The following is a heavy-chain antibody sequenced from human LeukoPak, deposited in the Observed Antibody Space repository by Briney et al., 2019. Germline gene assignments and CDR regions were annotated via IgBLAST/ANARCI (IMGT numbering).Heavy chain of an antibody. D-gene: IGHD3-10*01. CDR1: GFPFRVRW. Sequence: PGGSLRLSCTASGFPFRVRWMHWVRQAPGKGLEWVAVISYDGSNKYYADSVKGRFTISRDNSKNTLYLQMNSLRAEDTAVYYCARSRDPTYYYGSGSSFDYWGQGTLVTVSS. CDR3: ARSRDPTYYYGSGSSFDY. J-gene: IGHJ4*02. V-gene: IGHV3-30-3*01. CDR2: ISYDGSNK.